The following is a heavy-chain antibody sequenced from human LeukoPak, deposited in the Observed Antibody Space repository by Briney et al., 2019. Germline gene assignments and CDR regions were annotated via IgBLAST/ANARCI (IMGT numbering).Heavy chain of an antibody. D-gene: IGHD6-13*01. V-gene: IGHV1-18*01. CDR1: GYTFTSYG. J-gene: IGHJ6*02. CDR2: ISAYNGNT. CDR3: ARDPDYSSSWFPGGYYYYYGMDV. Sequence: ASVKVSCKASGYTFTSYGISWVRQVPGQGLEWMGWISAYNGNTNYAQKLQGRVTMTTDTSTSTAYMELRSLRSDDTAVYYCARDPDYSSSWFPGGYYYYYGMDVWGQGTTVTVSS.